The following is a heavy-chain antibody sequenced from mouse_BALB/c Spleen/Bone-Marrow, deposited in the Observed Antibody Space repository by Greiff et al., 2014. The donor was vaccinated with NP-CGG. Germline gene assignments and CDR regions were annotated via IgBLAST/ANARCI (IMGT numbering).Heavy chain of an antibody. J-gene: IGHJ2*01. CDR2: IDPANGNT. V-gene: IGHV14-3*02. Sequence: EVQLVESGAELVKPGASVKLSCTASGFNIKDTYMHWVEQRPEQGLEWIGRIDPANGNTKYDPKFQGKATITADTSSNTAYLQLSSLTSEDTAVYYCATDSSGYLDYWGQGTTLTVSS. CDR1: GFNIKDTY. CDR3: ATDSSGYLDY. D-gene: IGHD3-2*01.